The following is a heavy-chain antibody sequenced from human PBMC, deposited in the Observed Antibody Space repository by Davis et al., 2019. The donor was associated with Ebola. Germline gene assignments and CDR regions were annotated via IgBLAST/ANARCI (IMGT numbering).Heavy chain of an antibody. Sequence: SETLSLTCAVSGAFVSSGGYSWIWIRQPPGKGLEWIGYYYYTGSTYYSPSLRGRVTISVDPSTNLFSLKLTSVTAADTAVYFCARGDSYYDPSGYYAGPEAPDHWGQGTLVSVSS. V-gene: IGHV4-30-4*07. CDR3: ARGDSYYDPSGYYAGPEAPDH. D-gene: IGHD3-22*01. CDR2: YYYTGST. CDR1: GAFVSSGGYS. J-gene: IGHJ4*02.